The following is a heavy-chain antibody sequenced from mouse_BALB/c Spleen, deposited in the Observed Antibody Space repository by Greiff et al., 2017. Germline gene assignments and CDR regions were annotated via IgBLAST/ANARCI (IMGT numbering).Heavy chain of an antibody. CDR2: ISYSGST. D-gene: IGHD2-1*01. J-gene: IGHJ2*01. V-gene: IGHV3-2*02. Sequence: EVQLVESGPGLVKPSQSLSLTCTVTGYSITSDYAWNWIRQFPGNKLEWMGYISYSGSTSYNPSLKSRISITRDTSKNQFFLQLNSVTTEDTATYYCARWGSYGNFYFDYWGQGTTLTVSS. CDR3: ARWGSYGNFYFDY. CDR1: GYSITSDYA.